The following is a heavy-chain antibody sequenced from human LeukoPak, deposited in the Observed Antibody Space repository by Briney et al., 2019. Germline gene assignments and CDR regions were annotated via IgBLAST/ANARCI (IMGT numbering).Heavy chain of an antibody. D-gene: IGHD6-19*01. CDR3: ARRRYGGDMAGTFDY. V-gene: IGHV4-39*01. CDR2: IYYSGST. J-gene: IGHJ4*02. CDR1: GGSISSSSYY. Sequence: SETLSLTCTVSGGSISSSSYYWGWIRQPPGKGLEWIGSIYYSGSTCYNPSLKSRVTISVDTSKNQFSLKLSSVTAADTAVYYCARRRYGGDMAGTFDYWGQGTLVTVSS.